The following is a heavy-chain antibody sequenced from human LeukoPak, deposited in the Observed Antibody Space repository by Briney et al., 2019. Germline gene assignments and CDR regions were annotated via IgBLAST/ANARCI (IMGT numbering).Heavy chain of an antibody. J-gene: IGHJ4*02. CDR1: GFTFSNYA. CDR2: ISGSGGST. D-gene: IGHD3-9*01. V-gene: IGHV3-23*01. Sequence: PGGSLRLSCAASGFTFSNYAMSWVRQAPGKGLECVSAISGSGGSTYYADSVKGRFTISRDNSKNTLYLQVNSLRAEDTAISYCAKDLHRAHFDWLPNFDYWGRGTLVPVSS. CDR3: AKDLHRAHFDWLPNFDY.